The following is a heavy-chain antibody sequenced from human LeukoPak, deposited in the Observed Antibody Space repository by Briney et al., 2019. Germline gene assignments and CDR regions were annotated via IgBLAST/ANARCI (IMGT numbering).Heavy chain of an antibody. D-gene: IGHD2-2*01. J-gene: IGHJ4*02. V-gene: IGHV3-23*01. CDR1: GFTFSSYA. Sequence: PGGSLRLSCAASGFTFSSYAMSWVRQAPGKGLEWVSAISGSGGSTYYADSVKGRFTISRDNSKNTLYLQMNSLRAEDTAVYYCAKSPKDIVVVPAATLSPPDCFDYWGQGTLVTVSS. CDR3: AKSPKDIVVVPAATLSPPDCFDY. CDR2: ISGSGGST.